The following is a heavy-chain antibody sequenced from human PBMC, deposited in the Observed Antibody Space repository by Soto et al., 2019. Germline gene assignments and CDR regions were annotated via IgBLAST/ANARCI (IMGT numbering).Heavy chain of an antibody. CDR3: AKGRGIAVVGTRVDY. Sequence: EVQLLESGGDLVQPGGSLRLSCAASGFTFSSYAMTWVRQAPGKWPEWVSAISGSGGSTFYANSVTGRFTISRDNSKNTLYLQMNSLRAEDTAIYYCAKGRGIAVVGTRVDYWGQGPLVTVSS. V-gene: IGHV3-23*01. D-gene: IGHD6-19*01. CDR1: GFTFSSYA. CDR2: ISGSGGST. J-gene: IGHJ4*02.